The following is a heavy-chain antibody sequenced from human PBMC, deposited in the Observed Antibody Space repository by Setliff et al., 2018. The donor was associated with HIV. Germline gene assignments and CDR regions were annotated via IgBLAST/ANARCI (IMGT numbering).Heavy chain of an antibody. Sequence: GGSLRLSCAASGFTFYSYAMSWVRQAPGKGLEWVAVISYDGFNKYYADSVQGRFTISRDNSKNTLYLQMNSLRPEDTAVYYCANRLRGYNKWYYFDYWGQGTLVTVSS. CDR3: ANRLRGYNKWYYFDY. J-gene: IGHJ4*02. D-gene: IGHD1-1*01. CDR2: ISYDGFNK. V-gene: IGHV3-30-3*01. CDR1: GFTFYSYA.